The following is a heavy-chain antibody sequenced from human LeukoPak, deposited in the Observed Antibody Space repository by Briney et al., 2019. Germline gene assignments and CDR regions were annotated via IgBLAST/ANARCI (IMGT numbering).Heavy chain of an antibody. Sequence: PGGSLRLSCAASGFSFHTYWMYWVRQDPGKGLVWVSHINSDGSIVNYEDSVKGRFTISRDNTKNTLYLQMNSLGADDTALYFCSRGRNWDDGDYWGQGTLVTVSS. J-gene: IGHJ4*02. CDR3: SRGRNWDDGDY. D-gene: IGHD1-1*01. CDR2: INSDGSIV. V-gene: IGHV3-74*01. CDR1: GFSFHTYW.